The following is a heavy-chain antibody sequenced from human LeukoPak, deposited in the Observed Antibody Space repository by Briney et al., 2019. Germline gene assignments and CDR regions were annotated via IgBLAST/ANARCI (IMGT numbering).Heavy chain of an antibody. CDR2: INPNSGGT. D-gene: IGHD6-13*01. CDR1: GYTFTGYY. J-gene: IGHJ4*02. V-gene: IGHV1-2*02. Sequence: ASVKVSCKASGYTFTGYYMHWVRQAPGQGLEWMGWINPNSGGTKYAQKFQGRVTMTRDTSVSTAYMELSRLRSDDTAVYYCARDLYGSSSWPNFDYWGQETLVTVSS. CDR3: ARDLYGSSSWPNFDY.